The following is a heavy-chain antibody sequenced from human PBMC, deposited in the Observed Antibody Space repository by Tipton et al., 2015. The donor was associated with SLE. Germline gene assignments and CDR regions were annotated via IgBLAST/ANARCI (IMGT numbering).Heavy chain of an antibody. CDR1: GGSFSGYY. CDR3: ARGRRMDDSGDFGP. Sequence: GLVKPSETLSLTCAVYGGSFSGYYWSWIRQPPGKGLEWIGYIYYTGSTSYNPSLKSRVTISVDTSKNQFSLNLSSVTAADTAVYYCARGRRMDDSGDFGPWGQGTLVTVSS. D-gene: IGHD4-17*01. CDR2: IYYTGST. V-gene: IGHV4-59*01. J-gene: IGHJ5*02.